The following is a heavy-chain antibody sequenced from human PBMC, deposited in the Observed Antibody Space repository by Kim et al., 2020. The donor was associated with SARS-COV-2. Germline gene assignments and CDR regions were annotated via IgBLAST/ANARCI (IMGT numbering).Heavy chain of an antibody. CDR3: ARDRRHTAMVTYPYYG. D-gene: IGHD5-18*01. V-gene: IGHV4-31*03. J-gene: IGHJ6*01. CDR2: IYSSGST. CDR1: GGFINSGGYY. Sequence: SETLSLTCTVSGGFINSGGYYWSWIRQHPGKGLEWIGYIYSSGSTNYKPSLKSRITISVDTSKNQFSLRLTSVTAADTAVYYCARDRRHTAMVTYPYYG.